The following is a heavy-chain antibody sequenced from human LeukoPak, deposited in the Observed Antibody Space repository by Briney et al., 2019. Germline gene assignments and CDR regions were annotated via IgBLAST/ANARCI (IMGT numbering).Heavy chain of an antibody. V-gene: IGHV1-69*06. CDR2: IIPIFGTA. CDR3: ARDFDILTGYYDDY. Sequence: SVKVSCKASGGTSSSYAISWVRQAPGQGLEWMGGIIPIFGTANYAQKFQGRVTITADKSTSTAYMELSSLRSEDTAVYYCARDFDILTGYYDDYWGQGTLVTVSS. CDR1: GGTSSSYA. J-gene: IGHJ4*02. D-gene: IGHD3-9*01.